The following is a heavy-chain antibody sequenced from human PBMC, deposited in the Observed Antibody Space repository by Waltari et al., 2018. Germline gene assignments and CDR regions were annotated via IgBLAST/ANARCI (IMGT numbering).Heavy chain of an antibody. D-gene: IGHD3-22*01. CDR3: AAEYPYYYDSRGAFDI. J-gene: IGHJ3*02. CDR2: IVVGSGNT. CDR1: GFTFTSSA. Sequence: QMQLVQSGPEVKKPGTSVKVSCKASGFTFTSSAVQWVRQARGQRLEGIGWIVVGSGNTNYAQKFQERGTITREMSPSTAYMELSILRSEDAAVYYCAAEYPYYYDSRGAFDIWGQGTMVTVSS. V-gene: IGHV1-58*01.